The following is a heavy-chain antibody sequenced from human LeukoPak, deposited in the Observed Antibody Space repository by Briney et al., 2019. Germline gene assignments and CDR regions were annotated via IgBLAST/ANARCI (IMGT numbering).Heavy chain of an antibody. Sequence: SETLSLTCTVSGGCISSYYWSWIRQPPGKGLEWIGYIYYSGNTNYNPSLKSRVTISVDTSKYQFSLRLSSVTAADTAVYYCARSYCGGGSCGAFDIWGQGTMVTVSS. CDR2: IYYSGNT. D-gene: IGHD2-15*01. CDR1: GGCISSYY. CDR3: ARSYCGGGSCGAFDI. J-gene: IGHJ3*02. V-gene: IGHV4-59*01.